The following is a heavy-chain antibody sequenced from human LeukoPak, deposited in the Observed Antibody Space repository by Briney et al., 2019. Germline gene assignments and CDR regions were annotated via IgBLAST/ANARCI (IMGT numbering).Heavy chain of an antibody. CDR2: IYYSGST. D-gene: IGHD3-10*01. CDR1: GGSISSSSYY. V-gene: IGHV4-39*01. CDR3: ARLYYGSGSYYPLNFDF. J-gene: IGHJ4*02. Sequence: SETLSFTCTVSGGSISSSSYYWGWIRQPPGKGLEWIGSIYYSGSTYYNPSLKSRVTISVDTSKNQFSLKLSSVTAADTAVYYCARLYYGSGSYYPLNFDFWGQGTLVTVSS.